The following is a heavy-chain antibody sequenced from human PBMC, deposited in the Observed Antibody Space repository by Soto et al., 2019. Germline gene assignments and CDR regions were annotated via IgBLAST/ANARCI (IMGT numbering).Heavy chain of an antibody. D-gene: IGHD6-25*01. V-gene: IGHV3-23*01. Sequence: EVQLLESGGGLVQPGGSLRLSCAASGFTFSSYAMSWVRQTPGKGLEWVSGISGGGGNTYYADSVTGRSTISSDNSRNTLYLPMNSLRAADPAIYYCATDLGAGGRFNGIAAAGIPSWGQRTLVTVSS. CDR1: GFTFSSYA. J-gene: IGHJ5*02. CDR3: ATDLGAGGRFNGIAAAGIPS. CDR2: ISGGGGNT.